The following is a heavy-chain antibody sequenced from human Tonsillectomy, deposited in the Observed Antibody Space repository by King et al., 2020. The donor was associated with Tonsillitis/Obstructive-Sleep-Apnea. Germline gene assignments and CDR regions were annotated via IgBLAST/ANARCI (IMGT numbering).Heavy chain of an antibody. V-gene: IGHV4-39*01. Sequence: QLQESGPGLVKPSETLSLTCTVSGGSISSRTYYWCWIRQPPGKGLEWIGTIYYSGSTYYHPSLKTRVTISVDTSNNQFSLKLSSVTAADTAVYYCARRVQLERRGDAFNIWGQGTMVTVSS. CDR1: GGSISSRTYY. CDR2: IYYSGST. CDR3: ARRVQLERRGDAFNI. J-gene: IGHJ3*02. D-gene: IGHD1-1*01.